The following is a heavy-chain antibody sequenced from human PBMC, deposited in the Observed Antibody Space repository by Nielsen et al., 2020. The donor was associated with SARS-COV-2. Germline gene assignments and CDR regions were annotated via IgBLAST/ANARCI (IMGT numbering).Heavy chain of an antibody. CDR2: MNPNSGNT. CDR1: GYTFTGYY. J-gene: IGHJ4*02. D-gene: IGHD5-18*01. Sequence: ASVKVSCKASGYTFTGYYMHWVRQAAGQGLEWMGWMNPNSGNTGYAQKFQGRVAMTRNTSISTAYMELSSLRSEGTAVYYCARTHGVDTAMDSDFDYWGQGTLVTVSS. V-gene: IGHV1-8*02. CDR3: ARTHGVDTAMDSDFDY.